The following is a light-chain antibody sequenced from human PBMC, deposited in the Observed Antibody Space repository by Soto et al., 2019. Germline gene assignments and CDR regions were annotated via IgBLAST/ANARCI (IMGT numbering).Light chain of an antibody. J-gene: IGKJ1*01. CDR3: MQSLLTPT. Sequence: DSVMTQSPLSLPVTPGEPASISCRSSQSLLHSNGYNYLDWYLQKPGQSPQLLIYLGANLASGVPDRLSGTGSGTDFTLKISRVEAEDVGVYYCMQSLLTPTFGQGTKVEIK. CDR1: QSLLHSNGYNY. V-gene: IGKV2-28*01. CDR2: LGA.